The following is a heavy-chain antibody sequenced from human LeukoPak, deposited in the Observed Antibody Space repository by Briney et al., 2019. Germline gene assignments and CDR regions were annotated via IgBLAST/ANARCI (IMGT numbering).Heavy chain of an antibody. CDR2: IDTSSSYI. Sequence: GGSLRLSCAASGFAFSSYNMKWVRQAPGKGLEWVSFIDTSSSYIYYADSVKGRFTISRDNSKNSLYLQMDSLRVEDTAVYYCVRAGYCSSTSCDGGIDYWGQGTLVTVSS. V-gene: IGHV3-21*06. CDR1: GFAFSSYN. CDR3: VRAGYCSSTSCDGGIDY. J-gene: IGHJ4*02. D-gene: IGHD2-2*01.